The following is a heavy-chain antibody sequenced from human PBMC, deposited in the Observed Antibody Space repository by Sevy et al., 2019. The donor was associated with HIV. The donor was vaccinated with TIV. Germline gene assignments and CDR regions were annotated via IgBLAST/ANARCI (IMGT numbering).Heavy chain of an antibody. J-gene: IGHJ4*02. D-gene: IGHD6-19*01. CDR2: ISCGGGRI. Sequence: GGSLRLSCAASGFTFASYGMSWVRQAPGKGLEWVSTISCGGGRINYADSVKGRFTISRDASKNTLFLQMNSLRAEDTATYFCAGEAGTQSCDYWGQGTLVTVSS. CDR3: AGEAGTQSCDY. CDR1: GFTFASYG. V-gene: IGHV3-23*01.